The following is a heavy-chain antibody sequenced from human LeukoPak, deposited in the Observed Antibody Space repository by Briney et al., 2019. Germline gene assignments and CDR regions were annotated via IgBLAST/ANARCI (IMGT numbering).Heavy chain of an antibody. D-gene: IGHD2-2*01. Sequence: PSETLSLTCTVSGGSISSYYRSWIRQPAGKGLEWIGRIYTSGSTNYNPSLKSRVTMSVDTSKNQFSLKLSSVTAADTAVYFCARGYCSSTSCYPSDYWGQGALVTVSS. CDR2: IYTSGST. J-gene: IGHJ4*02. CDR1: GGSISSYY. V-gene: IGHV4-4*07. CDR3: ARGYCSSTSCYPSDY.